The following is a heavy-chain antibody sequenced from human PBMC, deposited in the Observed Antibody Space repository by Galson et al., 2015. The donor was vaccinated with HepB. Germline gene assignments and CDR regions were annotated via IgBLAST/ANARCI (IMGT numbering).Heavy chain of an antibody. CDR1: GGSTSSNTYY. CDR3: ARAAFGSNSYWYFDL. CDR2: IYYTGTT. Sequence: SETLSLTCAVFGGSTSSNTYYWSWIRQPPGRGLEWIGSIYYTGTTYYNPSLKSRVTISLNTSKNHFSLKLRSVTAADTAVYYCARAAFGSNSYWYFDLWGRGTLVTVSS. V-gene: IGHV4-39*02. D-gene: IGHD4-23*01. J-gene: IGHJ2*01.